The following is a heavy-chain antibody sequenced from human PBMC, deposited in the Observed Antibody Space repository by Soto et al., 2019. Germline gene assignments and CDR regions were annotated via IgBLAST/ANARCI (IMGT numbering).Heavy chain of an antibody. CDR1: GYTFTSYD. CDR3: AAEVGSVYYYYYGMDV. Sequence: ASVKVSCKASGYTFTSYDINWVREATGQGLEWMGWMNPNSGNTGYAQKFQGRVTMTRNTSISTAYMELSSLRSEDTAVYYCAAEVGSVYYYYYGMDVWGQGTTVTVSS. J-gene: IGHJ6*02. CDR2: MNPNSGNT. V-gene: IGHV1-8*01. D-gene: IGHD1-20*01.